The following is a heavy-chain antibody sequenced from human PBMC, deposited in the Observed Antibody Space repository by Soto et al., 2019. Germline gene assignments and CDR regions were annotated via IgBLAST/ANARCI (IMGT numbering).Heavy chain of an antibody. CDR2: IIPIFGTA. J-gene: IGHJ6*02. CDR3: ARVRGIAARDYYYYGMDV. V-gene: IGHV1-69*01. Sequence: QGLEWMGGIIPIFGTANYAQKFQGRVTITADESTSTAYMELSSLRSEDTAVYYCARVRGIAARDYYYYGMDVWGQGTTVTVSS. D-gene: IGHD6-6*01.